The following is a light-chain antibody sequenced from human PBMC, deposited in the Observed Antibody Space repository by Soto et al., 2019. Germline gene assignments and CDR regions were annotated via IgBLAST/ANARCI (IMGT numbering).Light chain of an antibody. CDR1: QSVSSSY. CDR3: QQYGSSLIT. CDR2: GAS. Sequence: EIVLTQSPGTLSLSPGERATLSCRASQSVSSSYLAWYQQKPGQAPSILIYGASSKDTGIPDRFGGSGSGKDFTLTIITLEPEDFAVYYCQQYGSSLITFGQRTRLEIK. J-gene: IGKJ5*01. V-gene: IGKV3-20*01.